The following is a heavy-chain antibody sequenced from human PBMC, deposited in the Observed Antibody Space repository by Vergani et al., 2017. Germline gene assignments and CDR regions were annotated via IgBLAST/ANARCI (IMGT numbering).Heavy chain of an antibody. Sequence: EVQLVESGGGLVQPGRSLRLSCTASGFTFGDYAMSWFRQAPGKGLEWVGFIRSKAYGGTTEYAASVKGRFTIPRDDSKSIAYLQMNSLKTEDTAVYYCTRDAVTSWKHIVGETAQPVYYYYYYSVVGWDQRTAFSVSS. V-gene: IGHV3-49*03. D-gene: IGHD2-21*02. CDR2: IRSKAYGGTT. CDR1: GFTFGDYA. CDR3: TRDAVTSWKHIVGETAQPVYYYYYYSVVG. J-gene: IGHJ6*02.